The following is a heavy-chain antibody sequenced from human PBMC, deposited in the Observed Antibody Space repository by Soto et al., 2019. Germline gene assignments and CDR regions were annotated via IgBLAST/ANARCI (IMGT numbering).Heavy chain of an antibody. CDR3: ANDHGDYVNYYYGMDV. CDR1: GFTFSNYG. CDR2: ISYDGSNK. J-gene: IGHJ6*02. D-gene: IGHD4-17*01. Sequence: QVQLVESGGGVVQPGRSLRLSCAVSGFTFSNYGMHWVRQAPGKGLEWVAVISYDGSNKYYADSVKGRFTISRDNSKNTLYLQMNSLRVEDTAVYYCANDHGDYVNYYYGMDVWGQGTTVTVSS. V-gene: IGHV3-30*18.